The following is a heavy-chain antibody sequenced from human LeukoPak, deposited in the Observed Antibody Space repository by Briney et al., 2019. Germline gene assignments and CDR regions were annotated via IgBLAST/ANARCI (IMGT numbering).Heavy chain of an antibody. CDR1: GFTFSSYA. V-gene: IGHV3-7*01. CDR2: IKQDGSEK. CDR3: ARESYGSGSAAFDY. Sequence: GGSLRLSCAASGFTFSSYAMSWVRQAPGKGLEWVANIKQDGSEKYYVDSVKGRFTISRDNAKNSLYLQMNSLRAEDTAVYYCARESYGSGSAAFDYWGQGTLVTVSS. J-gene: IGHJ4*02. D-gene: IGHD3-10*01.